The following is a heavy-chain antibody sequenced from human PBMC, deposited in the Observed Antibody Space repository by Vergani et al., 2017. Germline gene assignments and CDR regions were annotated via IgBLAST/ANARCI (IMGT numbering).Heavy chain of an antibody. CDR2: LSTTGGDTHA. Sequence: QAQLQESGPGLVKPWETLSLTCHVFGVSFTHYNFNWIRQAPGKGLEWIGSLSTTGGDTHANHNPSLKSRVSISVDTSKSQFSLRLTSVTAADSAIYYCAGDTLSWQRADRWGQGLLVSVSS. D-gene: IGHD6-13*01. J-gene: IGHJ5*02. CDR3: AGDTLSWQRADR. CDR1: GVSFTHYN. V-gene: IGHV4-4*09.